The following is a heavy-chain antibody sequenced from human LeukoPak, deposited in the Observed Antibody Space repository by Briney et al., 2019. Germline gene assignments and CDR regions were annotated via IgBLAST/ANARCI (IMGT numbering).Heavy chain of an antibody. CDR2: IRQDGKNK. J-gene: IGHJ4*02. CDR1: GFVFENYY. Sequence: GGSLRLSCEASGFVFENYYMHWVRQAPGKGLEWLTHIRQDGKNKIYADSVKGRFTISRDNSEKTVFLQMHSLRPEDTAVYYCATGSSRYGYGYGRPRDYWGQGTLVTVSS. V-gene: IGHV3-30*02. CDR3: ATGSSRYGYGYGRPRDY. D-gene: IGHD5-18*01.